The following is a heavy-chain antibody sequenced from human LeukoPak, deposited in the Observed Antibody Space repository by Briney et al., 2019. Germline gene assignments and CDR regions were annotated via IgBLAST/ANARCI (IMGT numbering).Heavy chain of an antibody. Sequence: SETLSLTCTVSGGSISSYYWSWIRQPPGKGLEWIGYIYYSGSTNYNPSLKSRVTISVDTPKNQFSLKLSSVTAADTAVYYCARGPLIVVVPAANWGWFDPWGQGTLVTVSS. CDR1: GGSISSYY. D-gene: IGHD2-2*01. V-gene: IGHV4-59*12. J-gene: IGHJ5*02. CDR3: ARGPLIVVVPAANWGWFDP. CDR2: IYYSGST.